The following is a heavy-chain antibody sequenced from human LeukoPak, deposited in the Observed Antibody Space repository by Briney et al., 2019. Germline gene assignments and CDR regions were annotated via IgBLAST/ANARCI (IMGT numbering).Heavy chain of an antibody. CDR3: AKDLYDY. Sequence: GGSLRLSCAASGFTFSSYAMHWVRQAPGKGLEWVAVISYDGSNKYYADSVKGRFTISRDNSKNTLYLQMNSLRAEDTAVYYCAKDLYDYWGQGTLVTVSS. CDR2: ISYDGSNK. V-gene: IGHV3-30-3*01. J-gene: IGHJ4*02. CDR1: GFTFSSYA.